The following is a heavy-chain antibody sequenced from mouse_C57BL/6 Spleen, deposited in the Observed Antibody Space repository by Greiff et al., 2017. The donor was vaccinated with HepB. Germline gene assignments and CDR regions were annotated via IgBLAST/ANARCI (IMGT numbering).Heavy chain of an antibody. CDR1: GYSITSGYY. V-gene: IGHV3-6*01. J-gene: IGHJ1*03. CDR3: ARGLYYDYDTWYFDV. Sequence: ESGPGLVKPSQSLSLTCSVTGYSITSGYYWNWIRQFPGNKLEWMGYISYDGSNNYNPSLKNRISITRDTSKNQFFLKLNSVTTEDTATYYCARGLYYDYDTWYFDVWGTGTTVTVSS. D-gene: IGHD2-4*01. CDR2: ISYDGSN.